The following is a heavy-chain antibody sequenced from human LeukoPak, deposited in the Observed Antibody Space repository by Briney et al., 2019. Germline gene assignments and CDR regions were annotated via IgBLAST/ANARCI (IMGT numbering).Heavy chain of an antibody. V-gene: IGHV1-2*04. D-gene: IGHD1-26*01. CDR1: GYTFTGYY. CDR2: INPNSGDT. CDR3: TPSGSHAEGVGY. J-gene: IGHJ4*02. Sequence: GASVKVSCKASGYTFTGYYMHWVRQAPGQGLEWMGWINPNSGDTNYAQKFQGWVTMTRDTSISTAYMELSRLRSDDTAVYYCTPSGSHAEGVGYWGQGTLVTVSS.